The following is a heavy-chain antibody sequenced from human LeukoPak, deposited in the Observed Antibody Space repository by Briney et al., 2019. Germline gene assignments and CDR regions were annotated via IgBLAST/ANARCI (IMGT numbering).Heavy chain of an antibody. CDR3: VRTPPNWGFDY. CDR2: MSPNSGDT. Sequence: ASVKVSCKASGYTFTSYDINWVRQATGQGLEWMGWMSPNSGDTGYAQKFQGRVTMTSDSSISTAYMELSSLRSEDTAIYYCVRTPPNWGFDYWGQGTLVTVSS. D-gene: IGHD7-27*01. CDR1: GYTFTSYD. V-gene: IGHV1-8*01. J-gene: IGHJ4*02.